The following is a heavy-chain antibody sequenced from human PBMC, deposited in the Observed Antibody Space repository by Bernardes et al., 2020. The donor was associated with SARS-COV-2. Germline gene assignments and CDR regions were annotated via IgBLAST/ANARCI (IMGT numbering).Heavy chain of an antibody. D-gene: IGHD3-3*01. J-gene: IGHJ4*02. CDR1: GGSINSANW. CDR2: IFHTGNT. CDR3: AREEAIFGLDPLPYYFDY. Sequence: SETLSLTCAVSGGSINSANWWSWVRQPPGGGQEWIGEIFHTGNTNYNPSLESRVTISLDKSKNQFSLKLTSVTAADTAVYFCAREEAIFGLDPLPYYFDYWGQGTLVPVAS. V-gene: IGHV4-4*02.